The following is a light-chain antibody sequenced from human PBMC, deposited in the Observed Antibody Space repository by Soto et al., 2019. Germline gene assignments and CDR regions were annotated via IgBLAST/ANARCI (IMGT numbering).Light chain of an antibody. CDR1: QSVSSSY. Sequence: EIVLTQSPGTLSLSPGERATLSCRASQSVSSSYLAWYQQKPGQAPRLLIYGASSRATGIPDRFSGSGSGTDFTLTISILEPEDFAVYYCQQYGSSPTFGQGNKVEIK. J-gene: IGKJ1*01. CDR2: GAS. CDR3: QQYGSSPT. V-gene: IGKV3-20*01.